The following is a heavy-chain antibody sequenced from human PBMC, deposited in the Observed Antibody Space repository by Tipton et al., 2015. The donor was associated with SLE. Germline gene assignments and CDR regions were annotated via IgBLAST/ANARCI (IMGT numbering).Heavy chain of an antibody. CDR1: SGSISSYY. CDR3: ARTLITIFGVGTFDI. D-gene: IGHD3-3*01. V-gene: IGHV4-59*12. J-gene: IGHJ3*02. CDR2: IYYSGST. Sequence: LRLSCTVSSGSISSYYWTWIRQPPGKGLEWIGYIYYSGSTNYNPSLKSRVTISVDTSKNQFSLKLSSVTAADTAVYYCARTLITIFGVGTFDIWGQGTMVTVSS.